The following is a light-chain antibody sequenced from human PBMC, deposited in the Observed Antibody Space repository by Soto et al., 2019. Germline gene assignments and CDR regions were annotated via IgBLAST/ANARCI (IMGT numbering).Light chain of an antibody. J-gene: IGKJ2*01. CDR3: HQYGGFPHT. CDR2: GAS. CDR1: RSITGDY. Sequence: DIVLTQSPGTLSLSPGERATLSCRASRSITGDYLAWYQQKPGQAPRLLIYGASSRATGIPDRFSGSGSGTDFTFIISRLEPEDFAMYYCHQYGGFPHTFGQGTKLETK. V-gene: IGKV3-20*01.